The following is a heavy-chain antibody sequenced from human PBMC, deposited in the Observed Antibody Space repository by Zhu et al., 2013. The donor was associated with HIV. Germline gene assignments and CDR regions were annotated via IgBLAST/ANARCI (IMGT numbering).Heavy chain of an antibody. CDR3: ARNLADNYDASFTIMGASDH. J-gene: IGHJ4*02. CDR1: GYTFNTFY. D-gene: IGHD3-22*01. CDR2: INPNDGDA. Sequence: QVHLVQSGAEVKKPGASVKVSCKSSGYTFNTFYIYWVRQAPGQGLEWMGMINPNDGDAKYAQKLEGRVTMTRDTSTSTVYMELNSLTSEDTAVYFCARNLADNYDASFTIMGASDHWGQGTLVTVSS. V-gene: IGHV1-46*02.